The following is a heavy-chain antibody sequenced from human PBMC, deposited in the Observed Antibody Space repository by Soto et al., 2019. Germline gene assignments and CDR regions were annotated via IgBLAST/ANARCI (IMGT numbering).Heavy chain of an antibody. CDR2: ILPIFGTA. J-gene: IGHJ3*01. D-gene: IGHD2-15*01. CDR1: GGSFRREA. CDR3: TRGHEFGSNSDSFDV. V-gene: IGHV1-69*12. Sequence: QVQLVQSGAEVKKPGSSVKVSCKASGGSFRREAINWVRQAPGQGPEWMGGILPIFGTADYEQKFQGRVTNTAEVYATTAYIELRSLIIDDPAVYYWTRGHEFGSNSDSFDVWGQGTMVTVSS.